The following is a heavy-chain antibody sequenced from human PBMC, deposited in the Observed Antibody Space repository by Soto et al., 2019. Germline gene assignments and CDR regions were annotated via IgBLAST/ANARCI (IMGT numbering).Heavy chain of an antibody. J-gene: IGHJ5*02. D-gene: IGHD2-2*01. CDR1: GGSISSGDYY. CDR2: IYYTGST. Sequence: SETLSLTCTVSGGSISSGDYYWSWIRQPPGKGLEWIGYIYYTGSTYYNPSLKSRVTISVDTSKNPFSLKLSSVTAADTAVYYCARASLGDCSSTSCRSNWFDPWGQGTLVTVSS. V-gene: IGHV4-30-4*01. CDR3: ARASLGDCSSTSCRSNWFDP.